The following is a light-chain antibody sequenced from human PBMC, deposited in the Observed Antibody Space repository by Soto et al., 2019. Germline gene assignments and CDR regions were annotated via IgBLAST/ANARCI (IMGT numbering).Light chain of an antibody. CDR1: QSISSW. V-gene: IGKV1-5*03. CDR2: QAS. CDR3: QQYKSYFRT. Sequence: DIQMTQSPSTLSASVGDRVTITCRASQSISSWVAGYQQPPGKDTQLLIYQASSLQSGVPSRFSGSGSETDSTLTISSLLPDDFATYFCQQYKSYFRTFGQGTKVDI. J-gene: IGKJ1*01.